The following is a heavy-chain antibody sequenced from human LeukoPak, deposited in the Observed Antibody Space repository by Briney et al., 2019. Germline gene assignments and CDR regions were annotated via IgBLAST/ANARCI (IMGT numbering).Heavy chain of an antibody. J-gene: IGHJ4*02. D-gene: IGHD3-22*01. V-gene: IGHV3-30*04. CDR1: GFTFSSYA. Sequence: GSLRLSCSASGFTFSSYAMHWVRQAPGKGLEWVAVISYDGSNKYYADSVKGRFTISRDNSKNTLYLQMNSLRAEDTAVYYCARDATHNFANYYDSSGYYCYWGQGTLVTVSS. CDR2: ISYDGSNK. CDR3: ARDATHNFANYYDSSGYYCY.